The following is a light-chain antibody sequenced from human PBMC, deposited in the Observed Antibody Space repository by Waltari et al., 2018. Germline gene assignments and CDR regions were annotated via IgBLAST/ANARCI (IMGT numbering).Light chain of an antibody. Sequence: QSVLTQPPSASGTPGQRVAISCSGSISNTGRAYVYWYQQVPGTAPKPLIYRNDQRPSGVPDRFSGSKSGTSASLAISGLRSEDEGDYYCAVWDYSLNIWVFGGGTKLTVL. CDR3: AVWDYSLNIWV. V-gene: IGLV1-47*01. CDR2: RND. CDR1: ISNTGRAY. J-gene: IGLJ3*02.